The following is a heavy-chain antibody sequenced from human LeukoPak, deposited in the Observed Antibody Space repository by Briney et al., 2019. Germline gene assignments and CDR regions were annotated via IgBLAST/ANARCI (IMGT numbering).Heavy chain of an antibody. Sequence: GRSLRLSCAASGFTLSSYAMHWVRQAPGKGLEWVAVISYDGSNKYYADSVKGRFTISRDNSKNTLYLQMNSLRAEDTAVYYCARDQNIVVVTGAFDYWGQATLVTVSS. CDR1: GFTLSSYA. CDR2: ISYDGSNK. D-gene: IGHD2-21*02. V-gene: IGHV3-30-3*01. CDR3: ARDQNIVVVTGAFDY. J-gene: IGHJ4*02.